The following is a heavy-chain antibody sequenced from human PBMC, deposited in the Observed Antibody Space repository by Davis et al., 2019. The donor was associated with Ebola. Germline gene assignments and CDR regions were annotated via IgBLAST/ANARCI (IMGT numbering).Heavy chain of an antibody. CDR3: ARGGGESARTDNWFDP. CDR1: GYTFTSYG. V-gene: IGHV1-8*02. J-gene: IGHJ5*02. D-gene: IGHD3-10*01. CDR2: MNPNSGNT. Sequence: ASVKVSCKASGYTFTSYGINWVRQATGQGLEWMGWMNPNSGNTGYAQKFQSRVTMTRNTSISTAYMELSSLRSEDTAVYYCARGGGESARTDNWFDPWGQGTLVTVSS.